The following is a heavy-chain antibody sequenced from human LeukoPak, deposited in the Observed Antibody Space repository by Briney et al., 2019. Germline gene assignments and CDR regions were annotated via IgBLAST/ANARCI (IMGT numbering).Heavy chain of an antibody. D-gene: IGHD6-13*01. CDR3: ARGGPAAGRFDY. V-gene: IGHV3-23*01. J-gene: IGHJ4*02. CDR2: ISDSGGST. Sequence: PGGSLRLSCAASGFTFSSYAMSWVRQAPGKGLEWVSAISDSGGSTYYADSVKGRFTISRDKSKNTLYLQMNSLRAEDTAVYYCARGGPAAGRFDYWGQGTLVTVSS. CDR1: GFTFSSYA.